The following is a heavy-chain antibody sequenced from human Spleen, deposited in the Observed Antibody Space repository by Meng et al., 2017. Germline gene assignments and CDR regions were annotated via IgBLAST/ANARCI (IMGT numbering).Heavy chain of an antibody. CDR1: GFTFSSYS. Sequence: EVQLVEVGGGLVKPGGSLRLSCAASGFTFSSYSMNWVRQAPGKGLEWVSAISGSGGSTYYADYVKGRFTISRDNSKNTLYLQMNSLRAEDTAVYYCAKVIAVAGSLVDYWGQGTLVTVSS. CDR2: ISGSGGST. J-gene: IGHJ4*02. D-gene: IGHD6-19*01. V-gene: IGHV3-23*04. CDR3: AKVIAVAGSLVDY.